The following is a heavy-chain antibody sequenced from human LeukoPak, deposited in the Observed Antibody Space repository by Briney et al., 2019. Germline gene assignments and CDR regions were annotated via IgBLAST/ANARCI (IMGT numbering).Heavy chain of an antibody. Sequence: ASVKVSCKASGYTFTGYYMHWVRQALGQGLEWMGWINPNSGGTNYAQKFQGRVTMTRDTSISTAYMELSRLRSDDTAVYYCARDSPPIAARLGDWGQGTLVTVSS. D-gene: IGHD6-6*01. V-gene: IGHV1-2*02. CDR2: INPNSGGT. J-gene: IGHJ4*02. CDR3: ARDSPPIAARLGD. CDR1: GYTFTGYY.